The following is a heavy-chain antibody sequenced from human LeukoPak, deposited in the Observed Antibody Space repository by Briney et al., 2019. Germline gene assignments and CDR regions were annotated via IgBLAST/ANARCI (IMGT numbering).Heavy chain of an antibody. CDR3: AREGYSSGWYDY. J-gene: IGHJ4*02. V-gene: IGHV4-34*01. CDR1: GGSFSGYY. CDR2: INHSGST. Sequence: SETLSLTCAVYGGSFSGYYWSWIRQPPGKGLEWIGEINHSGSTNYNPSLKSRVIISVDTSKNQFSLKLSSVTAADTAVYYYAREGYSSGWYDYWGQGTLVTVSS. D-gene: IGHD6-19*01.